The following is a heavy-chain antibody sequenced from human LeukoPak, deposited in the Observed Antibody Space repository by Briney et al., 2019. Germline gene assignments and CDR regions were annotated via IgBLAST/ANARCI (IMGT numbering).Heavy chain of an antibody. V-gene: IGHV3-7*01. Sequence: GSLILSCAASGFTFSTYWMTWVRQAPGKGLEWVAHIKEDGSVTEYSESVKGRFTVSRDNSKNTLYLQMNSLRADDTAVYHCARDLGGLGKYWGQGTLVTVSS. CDR1: GFTFSTYW. D-gene: IGHD7-27*01. CDR3: ARDLGGLGKY. CDR2: IKEDGSVT. J-gene: IGHJ4*02.